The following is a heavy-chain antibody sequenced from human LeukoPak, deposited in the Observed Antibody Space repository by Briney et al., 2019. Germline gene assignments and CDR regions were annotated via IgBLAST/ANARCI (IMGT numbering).Heavy chain of an antibody. V-gene: IGHV3-74*01. Sequence: SGGSLRLSCTGSGFTFSGYWMHWVRQAPGKGLVWVSRINSDGSDMSYADSVKGRFTISRDNAKNTVYLQMDSLRAEDTAVYYCAKDQIVGYCSGGSCYPVDHWGQGTLVTVSS. CDR1: GFTFSGYW. CDR2: INSDGSDM. CDR3: AKDQIVGYCSGGSCYPVDH. D-gene: IGHD2-15*01. J-gene: IGHJ4*02.